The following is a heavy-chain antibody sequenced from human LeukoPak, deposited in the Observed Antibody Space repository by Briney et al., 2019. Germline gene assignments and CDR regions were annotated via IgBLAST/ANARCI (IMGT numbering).Heavy chain of an antibody. Sequence: SGTLSLTCAVSGGSISSSHYWGWIRQPPGKGLEWIGSIYYSGSIYYNPSLKSRVTISVDTSENQFSLKLSSVTAADTAVYYCARREYSSRWYYFDYWGQGTLVTVSS. CDR1: GGSISSSHY. CDR3: ARREYSSRWYYFDY. CDR2: IYYSGSI. J-gene: IGHJ4*02. V-gene: IGHV4-39*01. D-gene: IGHD6-13*01.